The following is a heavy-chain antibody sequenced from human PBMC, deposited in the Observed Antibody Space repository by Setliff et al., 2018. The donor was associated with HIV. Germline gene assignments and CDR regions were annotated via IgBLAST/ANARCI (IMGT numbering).Heavy chain of an antibody. Sequence: LRLSCAASGFTFTSFWMSWVRQAPGKGLEWVANINEDGTEKYYVDSVRGRSTISRDNANNSLYLQMSSLRAEDTAVYYCARGGGGARRVIGSWGQGALVTV. V-gene: IGHV3-7*03. J-gene: IGHJ4*02. D-gene: IGHD6-6*01. CDR1: GFTFTSFW. CDR2: INEDGTEK. CDR3: ARGGGGARRVIGS.